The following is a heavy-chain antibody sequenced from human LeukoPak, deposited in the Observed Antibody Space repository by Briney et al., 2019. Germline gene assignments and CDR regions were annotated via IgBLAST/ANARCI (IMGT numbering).Heavy chain of an antibody. V-gene: IGHV3-7*01. CDR3: ARDPPVGITNFWSGYHGHYYYYYGMDV. D-gene: IGHD3-3*01. Sequence: PGGSLRLSCAASGFTFSSYWMSWVRQAPGKGLEWVANIKQDGSEKYYVDSVKGRFTISRDNAKNSLYLQMNSLRAEDTAVYYCARDPPVGITNFWSGYHGHYYYYYGMDVWGQGTTVTVSS. CDR2: IKQDGSEK. CDR1: GFTFSSYW. J-gene: IGHJ6*02.